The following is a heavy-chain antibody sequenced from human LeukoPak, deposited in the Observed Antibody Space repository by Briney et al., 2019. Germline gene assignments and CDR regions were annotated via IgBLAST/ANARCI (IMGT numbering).Heavy chain of an antibody. Sequence: GASVKVSCKASGYTFTDYYMHWVRQAPGQGLEWMGWISPSSGGTNYAQKFQGRVTMTRDTSISTAYMELTSLTSDDTAVYYCATETKRAFHIWGQGTMVTVSS. CDR2: ISPSSGGT. CDR3: ATETKRAFHI. CDR1: GYTFTDYY. D-gene: IGHD1-7*01. V-gene: IGHV1-2*02. J-gene: IGHJ3*02.